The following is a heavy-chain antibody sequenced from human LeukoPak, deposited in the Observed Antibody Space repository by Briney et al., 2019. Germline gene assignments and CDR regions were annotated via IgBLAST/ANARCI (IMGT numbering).Heavy chain of an antibody. CDR3: ARDGYPGGDY. CDR2: ISDTGHAI. D-gene: IGHD3-22*01. J-gene: IGHJ4*02. CDR1: GFTFSDYS. Sequence: GGSLRLSCAVSGFTFSDYSMDWVRQAPGKGPEWVSYISDTGHAIYYADSVKGRFIIPRDNARNSLYLQMNSLRDEDTAVYYCARDGYPGGDYWGQGTLVTVSS. V-gene: IGHV3-48*02.